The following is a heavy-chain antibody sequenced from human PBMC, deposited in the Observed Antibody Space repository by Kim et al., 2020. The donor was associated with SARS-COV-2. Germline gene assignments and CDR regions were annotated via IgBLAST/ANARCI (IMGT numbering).Heavy chain of an antibody. CDR3: ARVDARSLIFHL. V-gene: IGHV4-4*01. D-gene: IGHD3-16*02. CDR2: T. J-gene: IGHJ5*02. Sequence: TSYNPSLKSRVTLSQDKSKNQFSLRLTSVTAADTAVYSCARVDARSLIFHLWGQGTLVTVSS.